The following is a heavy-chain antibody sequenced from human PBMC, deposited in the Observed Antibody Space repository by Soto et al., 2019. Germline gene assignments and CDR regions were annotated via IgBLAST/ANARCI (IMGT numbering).Heavy chain of an antibody. CDR3: AKAPIGWGSDLGHAFDI. CDR2: ISGSGGST. CDR1: GFTFSSYA. V-gene: IGHV3-23*01. J-gene: IGHJ3*02. D-gene: IGHD2-21*01. Sequence: GGSLRLSCAASGFTFSSYAMSWVRQAPGKGLEWVSAISGSGGSTYYADSVKGRFTISRDNSKNTLYLQMNSLRAEDTAVYYCAKAPIGWGSDLGHAFDIWGQGTMVTVSS.